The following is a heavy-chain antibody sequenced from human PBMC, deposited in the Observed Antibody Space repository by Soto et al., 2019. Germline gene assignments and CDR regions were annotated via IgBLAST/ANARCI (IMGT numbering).Heavy chain of an antibody. Sequence: GWSLRLSCAASGFTFSSYGMHWVRHAPGKGLEWVALISFDESDQYYADSVKGRFTISRDNSKNTVYLQMNTLRAEDTAVYRCEKDDPSLVAFDIWGQRTVVTVSS. V-gene: IGHV3-30*18. CDR3: EKDDPSLVAFDI. J-gene: IGHJ3*02. CDR1: GFTFSSYG. D-gene: IGHD6-13*01. CDR2: ISFDESDQ.